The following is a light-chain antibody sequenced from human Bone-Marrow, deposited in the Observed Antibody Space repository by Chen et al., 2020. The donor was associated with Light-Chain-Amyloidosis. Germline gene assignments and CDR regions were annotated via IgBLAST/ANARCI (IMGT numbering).Light chain of an antibody. CDR1: QSISNY. CDR2: ATF. V-gene: IGKV1-39*01. J-gene: IGKJ4*01. Sequence: IQMTQTPRTLAASVGDRVTVTCRPSQSISNYLNWYQHIPGGAPKLLIYATFNLRPGVPSRFSGSGSETQYTLTIAALQPEDFGTYYCQQNHDLPITFGGGTRVEL. CDR3: QQNHDLPIT.